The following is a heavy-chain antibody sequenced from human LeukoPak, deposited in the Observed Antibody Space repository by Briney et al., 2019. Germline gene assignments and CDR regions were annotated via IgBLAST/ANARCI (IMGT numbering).Heavy chain of an antibody. CDR2: IRITAEGAKYA. CDR3: ATDQRYAFDY. CDR1: GFSFTDYP. Sequence: GGSLRLSCATSGFSFTDYPMNWVRQAPGKGLEWISNIRITAEGAKYAYYADSVKGRVTISRDDGKNTQYLHMNSLRDDDTAVYYCATDQRYAFDYWGQGILVTVSS. D-gene: IGHD3-9*01. V-gene: IGHV3-48*02. J-gene: IGHJ4*02.